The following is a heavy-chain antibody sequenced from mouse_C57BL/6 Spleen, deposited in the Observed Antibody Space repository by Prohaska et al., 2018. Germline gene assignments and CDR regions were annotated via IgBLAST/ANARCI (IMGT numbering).Heavy chain of an antibody. CDR3: ARRAWTGSMDY. D-gene: IGHD4-1*01. CDR1: GFNINNTY. Sequence: EVQLQQSVAELVSPGASVKLSCTASGFNINNTYMHWVKQRPEQGLEWIGRIDPANGNTKYSPKFQCKATITADTSSNTAYLQLSSLTAEDSASYYCARRAWTGSMDYWGQGTSVTVSS. J-gene: IGHJ4*01. V-gene: IGHV14-3*01. CDR2: IDPANGNT.